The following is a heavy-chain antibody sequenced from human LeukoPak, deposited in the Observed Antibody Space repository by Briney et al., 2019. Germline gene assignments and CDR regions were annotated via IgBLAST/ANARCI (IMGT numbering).Heavy chain of an antibody. J-gene: IGHJ3*02. CDR2: ISTNGGST. D-gene: IGHD6-19*01. CDR1: GFTFSSYA. V-gene: IGHV3-64D*06. Sequence: GGSLRLSCSASGFTFSSYAMRWVRQAPGKGLEFVSAISTNGGSTYYADSVKGKFTISRDNSKNTLYLQMSSLRAEDTAVYYCVKPIAVAGMGVDAFDIWGQGTMVTVSS. CDR3: VKPIAVAGMGVDAFDI.